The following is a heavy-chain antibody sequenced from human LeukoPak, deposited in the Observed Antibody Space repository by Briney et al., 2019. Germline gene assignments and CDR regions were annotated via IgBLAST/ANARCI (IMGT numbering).Heavy chain of an antibody. CDR2: VNPNSGGT. CDR3: ARGGPRGNGFDY. J-gene: IGHJ4*02. Sequence: PGASVKVSCKASGYTFTVYYIYWVRQAPGQGLEWMGWVNPNSGGTNYAQKFQGRVTMTRDTSINTAYMELSRVTSDDTAVYYCARGGPRGNGFDYWGQGTLVSVSS. V-gene: IGHV1-2*02. D-gene: IGHD6-25*01. CDR1: GYTFTVYY.